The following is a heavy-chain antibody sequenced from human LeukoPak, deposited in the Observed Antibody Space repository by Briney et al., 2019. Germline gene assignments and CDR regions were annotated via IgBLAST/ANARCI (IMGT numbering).Heavy chain of an antibody. J-gene: IGHJ5*01. Sequence: GGSLRLSCAASGFTFSNYYMSWIRQAPGKGLEWVSYISSSGSTIYYADSVKGRFTISRDNAKNSLYLQMNSLRAEDTAVYYCARVFRRNWYDYWGQGTLVTVSS. CDR1: GFTFSNYY. CDR3: ARVFRRNWYDY. D-gene: IGHD3/OR15-3a*01. CDR2: ISSSGSTI. V-gene: IGHV3-11*01.